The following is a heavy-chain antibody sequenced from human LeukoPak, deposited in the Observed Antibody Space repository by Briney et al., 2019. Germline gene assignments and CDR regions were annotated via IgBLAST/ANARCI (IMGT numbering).Heavy chain of an antibody. CDR3: VREVNEGFDS. CDR1: GFIFSSYS. Sequence: GGSLRLSCAASGFIFSSYSMNWVRQAPGKGLEWVSSISSSSSHKYHADSVKGRFTISRDNSRNSLYLQMNSLRAEDTAVYYCVREVNEGFDSWGQGTLVTVSS. V-gene: IGHV3-21*01. J-gene: IGHJ5*01. CDR2: ISSSSSHK.